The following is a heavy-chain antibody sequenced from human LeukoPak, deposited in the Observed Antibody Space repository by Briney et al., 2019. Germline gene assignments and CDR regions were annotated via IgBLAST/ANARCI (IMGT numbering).Heavy chain of an antibody. CDR1: GYTFTSYG. CDR2: ISAYNGNT. D-gene: IGHD3-10*01. CDR3: ARDKFGSGSYYINYYYGMDV. Sequence: ASVKVSCKASGYTFTSYGISWVRQAPGQGLEWMGWISAYNGNTNYAQKLQSRVTMTTDTSTSTAYMELRSLRSDDTAVYYCARDKFGSGSYYINYYYGMDVWGQGTTVTVSS. J-gene: IGHJ6*02. V-gene: IGHV1-18*01.